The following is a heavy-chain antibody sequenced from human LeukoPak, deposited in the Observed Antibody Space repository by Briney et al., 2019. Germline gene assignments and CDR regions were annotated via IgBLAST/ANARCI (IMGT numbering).Heavy chain of an antibody. CDR3: ARAYSGSYYSDFDY. Sequence: GGSLRLSCAASGFTFSDYYMSWIRQVPGKGLEWVSYISSSGSTIYYADSVKGRFTISRDNAKNSLYLQMNSLRAEDTAVYYCARAYSGSYYSDFDYWGQGTLVTVSS. D-gene: IGHD1-26*01. CDR1: GFTFSDYY. J-gene: IGHJ4*02. V-gene: IGHV3-11*01. CDR2: ISSSGSTI.